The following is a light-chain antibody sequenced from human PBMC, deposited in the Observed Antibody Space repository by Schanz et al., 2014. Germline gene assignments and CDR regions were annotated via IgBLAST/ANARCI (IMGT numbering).Light chain of an antibody. J-gene: IGLJ3*02. V-gene: IGLV2-8*01. CDR1: SSDVGAYQY. CDR2: EVT. Sequence: QSALTQPPSASGSPGQSVTISCTGTSSDVGAYQYVSWYQQHPGKAPKLVIYEVTKRPSGVPDRFSGSKSGNTASLTVSGLQAEDEADFYCAVWDESLSGWVFGGGTKLTVL. CDR3: AVWDESLSGWV.